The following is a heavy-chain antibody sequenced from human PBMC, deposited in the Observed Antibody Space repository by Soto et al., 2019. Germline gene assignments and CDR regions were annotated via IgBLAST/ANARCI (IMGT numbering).Heavy chain of an antibody. Sequence: QLQVVESGGGVVQPGRSLRLSCGASGFTFSTYAMHWVRQAPGKGLEWVAVMSYDGGNIYYADSVKGRFTISRDNAKNTLYRQMNSLRIEDSAVYYCVKDGAHGSGSSDRNYYGLDVWGQGTTVTVSS. D-gene: IGHD3-10*01. J-gene: IGHJ6*02. CDR2: MSYDGGNI. CDR1: GFTFSTYA. CDR3: VKDGAHGSGSSDRNYYGLDV. V-gene: IGHV3-30*18.